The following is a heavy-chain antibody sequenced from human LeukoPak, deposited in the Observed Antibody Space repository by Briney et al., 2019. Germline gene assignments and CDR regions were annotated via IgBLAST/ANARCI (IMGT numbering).Heavy chain of an antibody. Sequence: GGSLRLSCAASGFTFSINWMTWVRQAPGKGLEWLANTNPEGGDKYYVDSVKGRFTISRDNAKNSVFLHLNSLRAEDTAVYYCARDWANSSGWSGFDYWGQGTLVTVSS. CDR2: TNPEGGDK. CDR3: ARDWANSSGWSGFDY. D-gene: IGHD6-19*01. CDR1: GFTFSINW. V-gene: IGHV3-7*01. J-gene: IGHJ4*02.